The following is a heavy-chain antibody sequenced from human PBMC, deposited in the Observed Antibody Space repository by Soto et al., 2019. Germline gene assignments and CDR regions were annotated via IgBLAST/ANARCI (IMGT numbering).Heavy chain of an antibody. J-gene: IGHJ5*02. V-gene: IGHV4-31*03. CDR1: GGSISSGGYY. D-gene: IGHD1-1*01. CDR3: AREILWPNWNDQYNWFDP. CDR2: IYYSGST. Sequence: SETLSLTCTVSGGSISSGGYYWSWIRQHPGKGLEWIGYIYYSGSTYYNPSLKSRVTISVDTSKNQFSLKLSSVTAADTAVYYCAREILWPNWNDQYNWFDPWGQGTLVTVSS.